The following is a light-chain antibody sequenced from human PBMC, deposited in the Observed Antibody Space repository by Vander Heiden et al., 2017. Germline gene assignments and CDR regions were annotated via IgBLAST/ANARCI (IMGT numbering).Light chain of an antibody. Sequence: QSALTQPAYLSGSPGQSIALSCTGTSSDVGGYNSVSWYQQHPGKAPKLVIYDVTYRPSGVSNRFSGSKSGNTASLTISGLQNEDEADYYCSSYTSSSTLVFGTGTKVTVL. V-gene: IGLV2-14*03. J-gene: IGLJ1*01. CDR1: SSDVGGYNS. CDR3: SSYTSSSTLV. CDR2: DVT.